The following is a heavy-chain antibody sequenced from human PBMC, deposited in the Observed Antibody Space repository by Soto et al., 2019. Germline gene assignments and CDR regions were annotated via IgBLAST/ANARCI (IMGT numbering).Heavy chain of an antibody. CDR2: IYYSGST. J-gene: IGHJ5*02. V-gene: IGHV4-59*06. Sequence: PSETLSLTCTVSGGSISSYYWSWIRQPPGKGLEWIGYIYYSGSTYYNPSLKSRITISVDTSKNQFSLKLSSVNAADTAVYYCARSVFPWGQGTLVTVSS. CDR3: ARSVFP. CDR1: GGSISSYY.